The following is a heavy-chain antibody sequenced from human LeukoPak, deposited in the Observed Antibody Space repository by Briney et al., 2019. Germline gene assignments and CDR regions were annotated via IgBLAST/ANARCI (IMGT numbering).Heavy chain of an antibody. J-gene: IGHJ4*02. CDR1: GYTFTGYY. CDR3: ARDGAIAAAGTAHFDY. V-gene: IGHV1-2*04. CDR2: INPNSGGT. Sequence: ASVKVSCKASGYTFTGYYMHWVRQAPGQGLEWMGWINPNSGGTNYAQKFQGWVTMTRDTSISTAYMELSRLRSGDTAVYYCARDGAIAAAGTAHFDYWGQGTLVTVSS. D-gene: IGHD6-13*01.